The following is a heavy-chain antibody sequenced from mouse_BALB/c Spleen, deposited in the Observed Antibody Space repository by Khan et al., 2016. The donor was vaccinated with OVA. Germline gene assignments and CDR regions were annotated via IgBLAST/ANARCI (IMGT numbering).Heavy chain of an antibody. J-gene: IGHJ3*01. CDR3: ARAGYGGFAY. CDR2: ISDGGSYT. V-gene: IGHV5-4*02. D-gene: IGHD1-1*02. Sequence: EVELVESGGGLVKPGGSLKLSCAASGFTFSDYYMYWVRQHPEERLEWVATISDGGSYTYYPDSVKGRFTISRDTSKNNLYLQLSSLKTEDTAMYYCARAGYGGFAYWGQGTLVTVSA. CDR1: GFTFSDYY.